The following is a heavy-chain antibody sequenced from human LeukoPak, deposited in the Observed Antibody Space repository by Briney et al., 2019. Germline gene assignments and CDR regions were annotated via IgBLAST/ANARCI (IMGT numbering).Heavy chain of an antibody. V-gene: IGHV1-69*02. D-gene: IGHD5-12*01. Sequence: SVKVSCKASGGTFISYTISWVRQAPGQGLEWMGRVIPILGIANYAQKFQGRVTTTADKSTSTAYMELSSLRSEDTAVYYCARSSDIAGDYWGQGTLVTVSS. CDR3: ARSSDIAGDY. CDR1: GGTFISYT. J-gene: IGHJ4*02. CDR2: VIPILGIA.